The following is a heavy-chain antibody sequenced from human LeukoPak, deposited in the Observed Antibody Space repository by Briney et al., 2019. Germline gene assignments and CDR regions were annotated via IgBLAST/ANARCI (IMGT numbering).Heavy chain of an antibody. V-gene: IGHV5-51*01. J-gene: IGHJ3*02. Sequence: GESLKISCKGSGYRFTSYWIGWVRQMPGKGLEWMGIINPGDSDSRYRPSFQGQVTISVDKSINTAYLQWSSLKASDTAMYYCARTVIIPTVILGAFDMWGQGTMVTVSS. CDR3: ARTVIIPTVILGAFDM. D-gene: IGHD2-2*02. CDR1: GYRFTSYW. CDR2: INPGDSDS.